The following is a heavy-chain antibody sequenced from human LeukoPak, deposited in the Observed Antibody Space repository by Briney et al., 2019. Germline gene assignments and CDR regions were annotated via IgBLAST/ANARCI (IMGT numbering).Heavy chain of an antibody. V-gene: IGHV3-23*01. D-gene: IGHD2-8*01. J-gene: IGHJ2*01. CDR1: GVTLSSSA. CDR3: AKVEGSMLRRNWYFDL. Sequence: GGSLRLSRAASGVTLSSSAMRWDRQAPGRGLEWVSVISGSAGSTYYADSAKGRFTIPRDNSKITLFLRMNSLRAEETAVYYCAKVEGSMLRRNWYFDLWGRGTVVIVSS. CDR2: ISGSAGST.